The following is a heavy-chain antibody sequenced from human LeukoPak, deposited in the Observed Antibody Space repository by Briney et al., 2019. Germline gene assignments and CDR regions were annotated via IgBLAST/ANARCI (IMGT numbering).Heavy chain of an antibody. V-gene: IGHV4-31*03. CDR1: GGSISSGGYY. J-gene: IGHJ4*02. CDR3: ARKGSLGELSPYFDY. Sequence: SQTLSLTCTVSGGSISSGGYYWSWIRQHPGKGLEWIGYIYYSGSTYYNPSLKSRVTIPVDTSKNQFSLKLSSVTAADTAVYYCARKGSLGELSPYFDYWGQGTLVTVSS. D-gene: IGHD3-16*02. CDR2: IYYSGST.